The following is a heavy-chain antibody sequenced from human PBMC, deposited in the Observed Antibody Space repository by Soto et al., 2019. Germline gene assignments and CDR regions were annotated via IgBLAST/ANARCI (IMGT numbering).Heavy chain of an antibody. CDR2: VTNSASNT. Sequence: EVQLLESGGGLVQPGGSLRLSCAASGFTFSTYAMTWVHQAPGKGLEWVSSVTNSASNTYHADSVKGRFTISRDNSKNMLFLQMNSLRAEDTALYYCAKDLAATATGDSFDIWGQGTMVTVSS. J-gene: IGHJ3*02. V-gene: IGHV3-23*01. CDR1: GFTFSTYA. D-gene: IGHD1-1*01. CDR3: AKDLAATATGDSFDI.